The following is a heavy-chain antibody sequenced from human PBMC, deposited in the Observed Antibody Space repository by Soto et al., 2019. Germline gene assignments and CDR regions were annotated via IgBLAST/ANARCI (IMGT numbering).Heavy chain of an antibody. CDR1: GYTFTSYG. CDR3: AGDWGQQQLVPDYYYGMDV. D-gene: IGHD6-13*01. V-gene: IGHV1-18*01. Sequence: QVQLVQSGAEVKKPGASVKVSCKASGYTFTSYGISWVRQAPGQGLEWMGWISAYNGNTNYAQKLQGRVTMTTDTSTSTAYMELRSLRSDDTAVYYCAGDWGQQQLVPDYYYGMDVWGQGTTVTVSS. CDR2: ISAYNGNT. J-gene: IGHJ6*02.